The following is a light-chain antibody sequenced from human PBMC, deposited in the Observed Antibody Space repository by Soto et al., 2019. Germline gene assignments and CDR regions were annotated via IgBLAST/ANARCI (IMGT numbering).Light chain of an antibody. CDR3: SSYTTSNTQV. V-gene: IGLV2-14*01. J-gene: IGLJ3*02. Sequence: QSALTQPASVSGSPGQSITISCTGTSSDVGTYNYVSWYQHRPGKAPKLMIYDVSYRPSGVSNRFSGSKSANTASLTISGLQAEDKADYYCSSYTTSNTQVFGGGTKVTVL. CDR2: DVS. CDR1: SSDVGTYNY.